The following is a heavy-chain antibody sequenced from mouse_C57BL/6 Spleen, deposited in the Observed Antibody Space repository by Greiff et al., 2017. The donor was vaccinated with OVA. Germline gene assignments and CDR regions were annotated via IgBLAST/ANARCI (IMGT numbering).Heavy chain of an antibody. CDR3: ARYYYGSSYPYAMDY. CDR1: GYTFTNYW. Sequence: QVQLQQSGAELVRPGTSVKMSCKASGYTFTNYWIGWAKQRPGHGLEWIGDIYPGGGYTNYNEKFKGKATLTADKSSSTAYMQFSSLTSEDSAIYYCARYYYGSSYPYAMDYWGQGTSVTVSS. J-gene: IGHJ4*01. CDR2: IYPGGGYT. D-gene: IGHD1-1*01. V-gene: IGHV1-63*01.